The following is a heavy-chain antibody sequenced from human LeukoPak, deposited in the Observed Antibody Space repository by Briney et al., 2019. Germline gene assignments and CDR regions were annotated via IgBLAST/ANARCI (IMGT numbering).Heavy chain of an antibody. D-gene: IGHD6-19*01. CDR3: ARVYSSGWYDY. Sequence: SETPSLTCTVSGGSISSYHWSWIRQPAGKGLEWIGRIYTSGSTNYNPSLKSRVTMSVDTSENQFSLRLSSVTAADTAVYYCARVYSSGWYDYWGQGTLVTVSS. J-gene: IGHJ4*02. CDR1: GGSISSYH. CDR2: IYTSGST. V-gene: IGHV4-4*07.